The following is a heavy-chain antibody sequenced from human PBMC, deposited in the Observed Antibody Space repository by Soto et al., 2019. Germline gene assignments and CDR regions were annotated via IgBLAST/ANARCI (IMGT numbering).Heavy chain of an antibody. CDR1: GGTFSSYA. CDR2: IIPIFGTA. D-gene: IGHD3-22*01. V-gene: IGHV1-69*13. Sequence: SVKVSCKASGGTFSSYAISWVRQAPGQGLEWMGGIIPIFGTANYAQKFQGRVTITADESTSTAYMELSSLRSEDTAVYYCARDMEYYYHSSGYYTIDYWGQGTLVTVSP. J-gene: IGHJ4*02. CDR3: ARDMEYYYHSSGYYTIDY.